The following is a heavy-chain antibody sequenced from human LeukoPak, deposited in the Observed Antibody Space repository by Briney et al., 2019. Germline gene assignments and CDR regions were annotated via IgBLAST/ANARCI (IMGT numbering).Heavy chain of an antibody. Sequence: GSLRLSCAASGFTFSSYWMSWIRQPAGKGLEWIGRIYASGSTNCNPSLKSRVTMSIDTSKNQFSLKLSSVTAADTAVYYCARDHSYYSGSYPLYWGQGTLVTVSS. D-gene: IGHD1-26*01. CDR1: GFTFSSYW. V-gene: IGHV4-4*07. CDR3: ARDHSYYSGSYPLY. J-gene: IGHJ4*02. CDR2: IYASGST.